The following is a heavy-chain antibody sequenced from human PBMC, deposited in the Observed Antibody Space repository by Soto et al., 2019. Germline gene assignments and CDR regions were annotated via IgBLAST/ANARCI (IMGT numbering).Heavy chain of an antibody. CDR1: GGSVSSGSYY. J-gene: IGHJ5*02. CDR3: ARDGRYYYGSGLENWFDP. CDR2: IYYSGST. Sequence: PSETLSLTCTVSGGSVSSGSYYWSWIRQPPGKGLEWIGYIYYSGSTNYNPSLKSRVTISVDTSKNQFSLKLSSVTAADTAVYYCARDGRYYYGSGLENWFDPWGQGTLVTVSS. D-gene: IGHD3-10*01. V-gene: IGHV4-61*01.